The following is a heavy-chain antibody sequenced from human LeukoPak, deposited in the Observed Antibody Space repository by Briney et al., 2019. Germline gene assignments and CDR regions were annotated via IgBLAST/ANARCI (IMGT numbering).Heavy chain of an antibody. D-gene: IGHD4-17*01. CDR1: GGSFSGYY. CDR3: ARRVSPVTPFDY. Sequence: SETLSLTCAVYGGSFSGYYWGWIRRPPGKGLEWIGEINHSGSTNYNPSLKSRVTISVDTSKNQFSLKLSSVTAADTAVYYCARRVSPVTPFDYWGQGTLVTVSS. J-gene: IGHJ4*02. V-gene: IGHV4-34*01. CDR2: INHSGST.